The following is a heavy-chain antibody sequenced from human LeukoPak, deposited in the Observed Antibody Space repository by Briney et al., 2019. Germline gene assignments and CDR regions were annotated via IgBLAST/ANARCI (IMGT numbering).Heavy chain of an antibody. V-gene: IGHV3-49*04. D-gene: IGHD3-3*01. CDR2: IRSKAYGGTT. CDR3: TRAAYYDFWSGYYF. Sequence: PGGSLRLSCAASGFTFSSYAMSWVRQAPGKGLEWVGFIRSKAYGGTTEHAASVKGRFTISRDDSKSIAYLQMNSLKTEDTAVYYCTRAAYYDFWSGYYFWGQGTLVTVSS. CDR1: GFTFSSYA. J-gene: IGHJ4*02.